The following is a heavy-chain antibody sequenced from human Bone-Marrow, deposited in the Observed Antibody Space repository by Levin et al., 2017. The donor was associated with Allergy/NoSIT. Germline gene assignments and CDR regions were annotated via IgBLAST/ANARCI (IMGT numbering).Heavy chain of an antibody. J-gene: IGHJ4*02. CDR1: GVTFITSE. D-gene: IGHD2-2*01. CDR2: ISASGRAI. Sequence: GGSLRLSCAVSGVTFITSEVNWVRQAPGKGLEWLSYISASGRAIYYADSVKGRFTISRDNANNSVDLEMSSLRAEDTAMYYCARSLYCSSTSCPLDYWGQGTLVTVSS. V-gene: IGHV3-48*03. CDR3: ARSLYCSSTSCPLDY.